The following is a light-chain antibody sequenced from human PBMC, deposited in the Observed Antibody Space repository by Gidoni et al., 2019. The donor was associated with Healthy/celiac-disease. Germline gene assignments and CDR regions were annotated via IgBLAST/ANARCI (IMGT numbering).Light chain of an antibody. J-gene: IGKJ1*01. CDR1: QSVSSSY. CDR3: QQYGSSPPYT. CDR2: GAS. V-gene: IGKV3-20*01. Sequence: VLTQSPRTLSLSPGERATLPCRASQSVSSSYLAWYQQKPGQAPRLLIYGASSRATGIPDRCSGSGSGTDFTLTISRLEPEDFAVYYCQQYGSSPPYTFGQGTKVEIK.